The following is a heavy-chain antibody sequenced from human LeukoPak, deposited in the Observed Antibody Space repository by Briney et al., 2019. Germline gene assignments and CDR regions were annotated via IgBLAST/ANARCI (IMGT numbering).Heavy chain of an antibody. Sequence: GGSLRLSCAASGFTFDDYGMSWVRQAPGKGLEWVSGINWNGSSTGYADSVKGRFTISRDNAKNSLYLQMNRLRAEDTALYYCGRGGDNSYYYSSRAVWGKGTRVPVS. D-gene: IGHD2-21*02. V-gene: IGHV3-20*04. CDR1: GFTFDDYG. J-gene: IGHJ6*03. CDR3: GRGGDNSYYYSSRAV. CDR2: INWNGSST.